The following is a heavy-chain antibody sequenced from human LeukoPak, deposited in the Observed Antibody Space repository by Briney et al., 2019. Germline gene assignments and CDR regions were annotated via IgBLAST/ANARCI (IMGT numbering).Heavy chain of an antibody. Sequence: SETLSLTCTVSGGSLSSGGYYWSWIRQHPGKGLEWIGYVYYSGSTYYNPSLKSRVTISVDTSKNQFSLKLSSVTAADTAVYYCARGYHGHYYDSSGSIDYWGQGTLVTVSS. CDR1: GGSLSSGGYY. CDR3: ARGYHGHYYDSSGSIDY. J-gene: IGHJ4*02. V-gene: IGHV4-31*03. D-gene: IGHD3-22*01. CDR2: VYYSGST.